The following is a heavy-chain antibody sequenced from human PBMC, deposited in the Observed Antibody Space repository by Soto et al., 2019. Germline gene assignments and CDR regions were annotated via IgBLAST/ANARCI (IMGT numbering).Heavy chain of an antibody. CDR2: ISAYNGNT. CDR1: AYSFTRYG. D-gene: IGHD3-3*01. V-gene: IGHV1-18*04. J-gene: IGHJ6*02. CDR3: ARGAGGGITIFGVAANYYYYDGMDV. Sequence: SVKVSCSPWAYSFTRYGISLVRQAAGQGLEWMGWISAYNGNTNYAQKLQGRVTMTTDTSTSTAYMELRSLRSDDTAVYYCARGAGGGITIFGVAANYYYYDGMDVWGQGTTVTVSS.